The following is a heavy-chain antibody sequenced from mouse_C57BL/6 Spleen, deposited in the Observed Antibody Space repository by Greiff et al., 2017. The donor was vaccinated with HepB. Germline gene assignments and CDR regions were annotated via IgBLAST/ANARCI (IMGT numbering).Heavy chain of an antibody. V-gene: IGHV7-3*01. J-gene: IGHJ1*03. Sequence: EVNVVESGGGLVQPGGSLSLSCAASGFTFTDYYMSWVRQPPGKALEWLGFIRNKANGYTTEYSASVKGRFTISRDNSQSILYLQMNALRAEDSATYYCARYNTTGGRYYDGWGTGTTVTVSS. CDR3: ARYNTTGGRYYDG. CDR2: IRNKANGYTT. CDR1: GFTFTDYY. D-gene: IGHD1-1*01.